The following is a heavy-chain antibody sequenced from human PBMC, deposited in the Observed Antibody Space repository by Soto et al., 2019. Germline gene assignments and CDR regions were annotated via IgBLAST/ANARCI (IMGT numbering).Heavy chain of an antibody. Sequence: DLEWIGYIYYSGSTYYNPSLKSRVTISVDTSKNQFSLKLSSVTAADTAVYYCARYCSSTSCYSNWFDPWGQGTLVTVSS. CDR2: IYYSGST. CDR3: ARYCSSTSCYSNWFDP. D-gene: IGHD2-2*01. V-gene: IGHV4-31*02. J-gene: IGHJ5*02.